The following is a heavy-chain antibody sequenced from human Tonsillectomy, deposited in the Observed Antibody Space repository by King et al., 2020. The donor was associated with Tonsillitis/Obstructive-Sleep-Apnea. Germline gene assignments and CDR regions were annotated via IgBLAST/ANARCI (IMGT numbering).Heavy chain of an antibody. CDR2: IYYSGST. J-gene: IGHJ3*02. CDR3: ARAPSISPSLAFDI. CDR1: GGSISSYY. D-gene: IGHD3-16*02. V-gene: IGHV4-59*01. Sequence: LQLQESGPGLVKPSETLSLTCTVSGGSISSYYWSWIRQPPGKGLEWIGYIYYSGSTNYNPSLKSRVTISVDTSKNQFSLKLSSVTAADTAVYYCARAPSISPSLAFDIWGQGTMVTVSS.